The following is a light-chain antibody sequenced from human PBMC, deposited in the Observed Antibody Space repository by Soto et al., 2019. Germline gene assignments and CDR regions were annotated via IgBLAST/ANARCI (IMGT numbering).Light chain of an antibody. CDR2: WAS. J-gene: IGKJ4*01. CDR1: PRLLYRSNNKNY. CDR3: QQYYSTPLT. Sequence: IVMTQSPDSLAVSLGERATINCKSTPRLLYRSNNKNYLAWYQQKPGQPPKLLIYWASTRESGVPDRFSGSGSGTDFTLTISSLQAEDVAVYYCQQYYSTPLTFGGGTKVDI. V-gene: IGKV4-1*01.